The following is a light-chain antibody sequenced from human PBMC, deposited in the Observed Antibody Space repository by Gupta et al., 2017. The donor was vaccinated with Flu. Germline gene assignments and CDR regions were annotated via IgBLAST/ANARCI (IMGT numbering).Light chain of an antibody. CDR1: ALPKQY. CDR3: QSADSSGTYVV. CDR2: KDG. V-gene: IGLV3-25*02. Sequence: SYELTQPPSVSVSPGQTARLTCSGDALPKQYAYWYQQKPGQAPVLVRYKDGERPSGIPERFSGSSSGTTVTLTISGVQAEEEADYYCQSADSSGTYVVFGGGTKLTVL. J-gene: IGLJ2*01.